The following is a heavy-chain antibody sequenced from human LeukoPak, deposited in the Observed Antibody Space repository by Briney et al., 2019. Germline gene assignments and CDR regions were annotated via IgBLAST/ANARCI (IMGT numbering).Heavy chain of an antibody. CDR2: IWYDGNNK. CDR1: GFTFSNYG. V-gene: IGHV3-33*01. CDR3: ARSYCSGGSCYSFDY. Sequence: GGSLRLSCAASGFTFSNYGMHWVRQAPGKGLEWVAVIWYDGNNKYYADSVKGRFTISRDNSKNTLYLQMNSLRAEDTAEYYCARSYCSGGSCYSFDYWGQGTLVTVSS. J-gene: IGHJ4*02. D-gene: IGHD2-15*01.